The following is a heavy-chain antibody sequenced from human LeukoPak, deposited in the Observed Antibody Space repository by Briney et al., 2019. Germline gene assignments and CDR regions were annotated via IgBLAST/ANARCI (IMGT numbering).Heavy chain of an antibody. Sequence: GGSLRLSCAASGFAFTTYWMGWVRQAPGKGLEWVANIKQDGSEQYYADSVKGRFTISRANAKNSLYLQMNSLRAEDTAWYYCAKDIPSAVTGHDAFDIWGQGTMVTVSS. D-gene: IGHD6-19*01. CDR2: IKQDGSEQ. V-gene: IGHV3-7*03. CDR3: AKDIPSAVTGHDAFDI. CDR1: GFAFTTYW. J-gene: IGHJ3*02.